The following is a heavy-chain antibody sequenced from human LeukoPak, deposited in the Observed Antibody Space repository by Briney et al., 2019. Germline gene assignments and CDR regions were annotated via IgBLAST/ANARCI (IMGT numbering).Heavy chain of an antibody. CDR1: GYTFTSYY. V-gene: IGHV1-46*01. D-gene: IGHD1-26*01. J-gene: IGHJ4*02. CDR2: INPSGGST. Sequence: ASVKVSCKASGYTFTSYYMHWVRQAPGQGLEWMGIINPSGGSTSYAQKFQGRVTMTRDTSTSTVYMELSSLRSEDTAVYYCARDCGSRESYYYLDYWGQGTLVTVSS. CDR3: ARDCGSRESYYYLDY.